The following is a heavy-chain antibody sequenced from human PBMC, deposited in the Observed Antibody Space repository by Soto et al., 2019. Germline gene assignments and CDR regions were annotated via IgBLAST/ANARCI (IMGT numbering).Heavy chain of an antibody. CDR1: GDSVSSNSAA. V-gene: IGHV6-1*01. Sequence: SQTLSLTCVISGDSVSSNSAAWNWIRQSPSRGLEWLGRTYYRSKWYNDYAVSVKSRITINPDTSKNRFSLQLNSVTPEDTAVYYCARGVYSGYDFDYYYYGMAVWGQGTTVTVSS. CDR3: ARGVYSGYDFDYYYYGMAV. CDR2: TYYRSKWYN. D-gene: IGHD5-12*01. J-gene: IGHJ6*02.